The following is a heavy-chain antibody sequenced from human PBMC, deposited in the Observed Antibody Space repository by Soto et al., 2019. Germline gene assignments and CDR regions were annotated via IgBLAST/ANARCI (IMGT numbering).Heavy chain of an antibody. CDR2: LYWDDDN. D-gene: IGHD6-19*01. CDR3: AHGSGWLFDY. J-gene: IGHJ4*02. CDR1: GFSLTTSGVG. V-gene: IGHV2-5*02. Sequence: QITLKESGPTLVKPTQTLTLTCTFSGFSLTTSGVGVGWIRQPPGKALEWLALLYWDDDNQYSPSLRNRLTLTQDTSKTQVVLTMTHMDPVDTATYYCAHGSGWLFDYWGQGTLVTVSS.